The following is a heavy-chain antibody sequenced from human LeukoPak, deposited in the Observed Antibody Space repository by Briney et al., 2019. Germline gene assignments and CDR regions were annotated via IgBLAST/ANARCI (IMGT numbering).Heavy chain of an antibody. J-gene: IGHJ6*02. Sequence: SETLSLTCSVSGGPISNTSYYWGWIRQPPGKGLEWIGYIYYTGSTYYNPSLKSRVTISVDTSKKQFSLKVRSVTAADTAVYYCARQKWEQQGRDYYFNGLDVWGPGTTVIVSS. CDR3: ARQKWEQQGRDYYFNGLDV. CDR2: IYYTGST. D-gene: IGHD1/OR15-1a*01. V-gene: IGHV4-39*07. CDR1: GGPISNTSYY.